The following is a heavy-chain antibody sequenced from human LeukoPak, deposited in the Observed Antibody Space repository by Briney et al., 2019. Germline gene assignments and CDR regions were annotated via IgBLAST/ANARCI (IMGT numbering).Heavy chain of an antibody. J-gene: IGHJ5*01. CDR3: ARGPYYDSSGFDC. CDR2: IYYSGST. D-gene: IGHD3-22*01. CDR1: GGSINNYY. V-gene: IGHV4-59*01. Sequence: KSSETLSLTCTVSGGSINNYYWSWIRQPPGKGLEWIGYIYYSGSTNYKPSLKSRVTISVDRSRNQFSLKLSSVTAADTAVYYCARGPYYDSSGFDCWGQETLVTVSS.